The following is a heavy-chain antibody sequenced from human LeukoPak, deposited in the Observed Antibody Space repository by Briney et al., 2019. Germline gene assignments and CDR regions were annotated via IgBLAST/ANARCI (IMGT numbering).Heavy chain of an antibody. Sequence: GASVKVSCKASGYTFTSYGISWVRQAPGQGLEWMGWISAYNGNTNYAQKLQGRVTMTTDTSTSTAYMELRSLRSDDTAVYYCARDGGRFGELSYYYYYGMDVWGQGTTVTVSS. J-gene: IGHJ6*02. CDR3: ARDGGRFGELSYYYYYGMDV. CDR2: ISAYNGNT. V-gene: IGHV1-18*01. CDR1: GYTFTSYG. D-gene: IGHD3-10*01.